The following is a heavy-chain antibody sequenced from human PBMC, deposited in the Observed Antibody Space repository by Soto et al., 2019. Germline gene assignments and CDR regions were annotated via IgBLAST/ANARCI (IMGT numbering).Heavy chain of an antibody. CDR3: ARALGYSYGRIDY. V-gene: IGHV3-33*01. CDR2: IWYDGSNK. CDR1: GFTFSSYG. Sequence: GGSLRLSCAASGFTFSSYGMHWVRQAPGKGLEWVAVIWYDGSNKYYADSVKGRFTISRDNSKNTLYLQMNSLRAEDTAVYYCARALGYSYGRIDYWGQGTLVTVSS. J-gene: IGHJ4*02. D-gene: IGHD5-18*01.